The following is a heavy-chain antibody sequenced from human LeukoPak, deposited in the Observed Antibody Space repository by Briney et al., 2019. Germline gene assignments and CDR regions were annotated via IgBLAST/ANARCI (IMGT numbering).Heavy chain of an antibody. CDR1: GGSVPNFY. J-gene: IGHJ4*02. CDR3: VRATVAGAFDF. V-gene: IGHV4-59*02. Sequence: PSETLSLTCTVSGGSVPNFYWNWIRQSLGKRLEWIGYIYNSGSINYNPSLKGRVAISEDTSKNQFSLKLSSVTAADTAVYYCVRATVAGAFDFWGQGTLVTVPS. CDR2: IYNSGSI. D-gene: IGHD6-19*01.